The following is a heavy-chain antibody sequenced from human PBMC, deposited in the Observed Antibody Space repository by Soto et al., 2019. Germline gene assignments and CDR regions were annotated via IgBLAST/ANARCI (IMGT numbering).Heavy chain of an antibody. V-gene: IGHV3-23*01. CDR3: ATGQRWLSYYFDY. Sequence: GGSLRLSCTASGFIFQTYTMSWVRQAPGRGLEWVSSIIGADGTTHYADSVKGRFTISRDNSKNTLYLQMNSLRAEDTAVYYCATGQRWLSYYFDYWGQGTLVTVSS. J-gene: IGHJ4*02. CDR2: IIGADGTT. D-gene: IGHD2-21*01. CDR1: GFIFQTYT.